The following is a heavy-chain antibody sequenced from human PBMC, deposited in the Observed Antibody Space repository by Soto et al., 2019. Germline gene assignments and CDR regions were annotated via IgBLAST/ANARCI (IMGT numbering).Heavy chain of an antibody. D-gene: IGHD3-22*01. J-gene: IGHJ4*02. CDR1: GFTFSSYA. V-gene: IGHV3-23*01. Sequence: GGSLRLSCAASGFTFSSYAMSWVRQAPGKGLEWVSAISGIGGSTYYADSVKGRFTISRDNSKNTLYLQMNSLRAEDTAVYYCAKDGGIVVVPFDYWGQGTLVTVSS. CDR2: ISGIGGST. CDR3: AKDGGIVVVPFDY.